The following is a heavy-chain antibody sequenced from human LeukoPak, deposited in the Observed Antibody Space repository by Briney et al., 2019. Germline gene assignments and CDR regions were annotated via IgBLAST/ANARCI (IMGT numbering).Heavy chain of an antibody. CDR1: GYSSTNYG. J-gene: IGHJ4*02. V-gene: IGHV1-18*01. CDR3: ARDGSGRWFGELLPHDY. D-gene: IGHD3-10*01. Sequence: GASVKVSCKASGYSSTNYGISWVRQAPGQGLEWMGWIHIYRGNTNYAQKFQGRVTMTTDTSTSTVYMELRSLRSDDTAVYYCARDGSGRWFGELLPHDYWGQGTLVTVSS. CDR2: IHIYRGNT.